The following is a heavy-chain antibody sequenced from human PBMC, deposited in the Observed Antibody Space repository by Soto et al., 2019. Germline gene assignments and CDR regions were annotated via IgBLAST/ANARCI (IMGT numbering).Heavy chain of an antibody. CDR3: AREGGMITFGVVIDN. D-gene: IGHD3-16*02. CDR2: INYSGST. J-gene: IGHJ4*02. V-gene: IGHV4-39*07. Sequence: PSETLSLTCIVSSGSMSSSLNHWGWIRQPPGKGLEWIGNINYSGSTYYNPSLQSRLTISVDTSNNQFSLTLSSVTAADTAVYYCAREGGMITFGVVIDNWGQGTLVTVS. CDR1: SGSMSSSLNH.